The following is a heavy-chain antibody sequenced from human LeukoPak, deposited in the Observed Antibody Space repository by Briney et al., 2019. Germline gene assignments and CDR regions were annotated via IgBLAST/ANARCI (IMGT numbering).Heavy chain of an antibody. CDR3: ASRGYSYGKYYFDY. V-gene: IGHV1-2*02. Sequence: ASVKVSCKASGYXFTGYYMHWVRQAPGQGLEWMGWINPNSGGTNYAQKFQGRVTMTRDTSISTAYMELSRLRSDDTAVYYCASRGYSYGKYYFDYWGQGTLVTVSS. D-gene: IGHD5-18*01. CDR1: GYXFTGYY. J-gene: IGHJ4*02. CDR2: INPNSGGT.